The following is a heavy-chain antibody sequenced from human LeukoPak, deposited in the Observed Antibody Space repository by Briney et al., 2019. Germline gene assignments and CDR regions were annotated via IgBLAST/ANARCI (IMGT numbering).Heavy chain of an antibody. CDR1: GFTFSSYG. D-gene: IGHD3-16*02. V-gene: IGHV3-30*02. J-gene: IGHJ4*02. Sequence: QAGGSLRLSCAASGFTFSSYGMHWVRQAPGKGLEWVAFIRYDGSNKNYADSVKGRFTISRDNSKNTLYLQMNSLRAEDTAVYYCAKDYVWGSYRSTGWVDYWGQGTLVTVSS. CDR3: AKDYVWGSYRSTGWVDY. CDR2: IRYDGSNK.